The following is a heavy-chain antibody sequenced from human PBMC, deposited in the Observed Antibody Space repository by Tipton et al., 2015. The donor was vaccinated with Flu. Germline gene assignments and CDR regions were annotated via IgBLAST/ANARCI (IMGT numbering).Heavy chain of an antibody. CDR1: GYTFTGYY. CDR3: ARHLRFLEWLSYMDV. CDR2: INPNSGGT. J-gene: IGHJ6*03. Sequence: QSGPEVKKPGASVKVSCKASGYTFTGYYMHWVRQAPGQGLEWMGWINPNSGGTNYAQRFQGWVTMTRDTSISTAYMELSRLRSDDTAVYYCARHLRFLEWLSYMDVWGKGTTVTVSS. V-gene: IGHV1-2*04. D-gene: IGHD3-3*01.